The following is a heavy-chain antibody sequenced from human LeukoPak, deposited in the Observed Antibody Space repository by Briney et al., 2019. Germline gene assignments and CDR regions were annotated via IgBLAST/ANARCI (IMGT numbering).Heavy chain of an antibody. CDR1: GFTFSSYW. J-gene: IGHJ4*02. Sequence: GSLRLSCAASGFTFSSYWLSWVRQAPGKGLEWVANINEDESERHYVDSVKGRFTISRDNAKNSLYLQMNSLRAEDTAVYYCARGPMSVITLGGQGTLVTVSS. V-gene: IGHV3-7*01. CDR3: ARGPMSVITL. CDR2: INEDESER. D-gene: IGHD2/OR15-2a*01.